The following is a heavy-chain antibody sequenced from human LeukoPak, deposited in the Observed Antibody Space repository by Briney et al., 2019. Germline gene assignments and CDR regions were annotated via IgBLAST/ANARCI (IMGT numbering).Heavy chain of an antibody. D-gene: IGHD6-6*01. CDR3: AHRHSSSFDY. V-gene: IGHV2-5*01. CDR1: GFSLTTSGVG. CDR2: IYSNDDR. J-gene: IGHJ4*02. Sequence: SGPTLVNPTQTLTLTCTFSGFSLTTSGVGVGWIRQPPGEALEWLALIYSNDDRRYSPSLKSRLTIAKDTSRNQVVLTMTNMDPVDTAAYYCAHRHSSSFDYWGQGTLVTVSS.